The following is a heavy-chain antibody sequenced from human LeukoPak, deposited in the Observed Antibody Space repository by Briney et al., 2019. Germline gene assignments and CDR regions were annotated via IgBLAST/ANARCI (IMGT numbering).Heavy chain of an antibody. D-gene: IGHD2-8*02. V-gene: IGHV3-23*01. J-gene: IGHJ4*02. CDR2: ISGSGSNT. CDR1: GFTFYTYG. CDR3: AKAITALVLTTWDS. Sequence: AGGSLGLSCAASGFTFYTYGMNWIRQAPGKGLEWVSTISGSGSNTYYADSVKGRFTIFRDNSRNILYLQMNSLRAEDTAVYYCAKAITALVLTTWDSWGQGTLVTVSP.